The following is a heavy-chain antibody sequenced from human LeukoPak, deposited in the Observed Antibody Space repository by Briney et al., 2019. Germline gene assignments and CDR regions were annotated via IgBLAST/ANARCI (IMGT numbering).Heavy chain of an antibody. CDR2: ISSSGSTI. CDR3: ARVAGDGWWNFDY. J-gene: IGHJ4*02. CDR1: GFTFSDYY. V-gene: IGHV3-11*01. D-gene: IGHD2-15*01. Sequence: GGSLRLSCAASGFTFSDYYMSWIRQAPGKGREWVSYISSSGSTIYYADSVKGRFTISRDNAKNSLYLQMNSLRAEDTAVYYCARVAGDGWWNFDYWGQGTLVTVSS.